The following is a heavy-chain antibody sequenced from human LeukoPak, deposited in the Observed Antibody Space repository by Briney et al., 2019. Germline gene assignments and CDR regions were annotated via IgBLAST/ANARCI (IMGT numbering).Heavy chain of an antibody. CDR2: ISGSDGST. J-gene: IGHJ4*02. Sequence: PGGSLRLSCAASGFTFSSYAMSWVRQAPGKGLEWVSAISGSDGSTYYADSVKGRFTISRDNSKNTLYLQMNSLRAEDTAVYYCAKQVAPYYYDSSGYYYDYWGQGTLVTVSS. CDR1: GFTFSSYA. CDR3: AKQVAPYYYDSSGYYYDY. V-gene: IGHV3-23*01. D-gene: IGHD3-22*01.